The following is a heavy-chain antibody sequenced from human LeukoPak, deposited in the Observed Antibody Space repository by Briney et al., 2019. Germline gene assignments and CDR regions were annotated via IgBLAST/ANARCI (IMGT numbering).Heavy chain of an antibody. D-gene: IGHD2-2*01. V-gene: IGHV5-51*01. CDR3: ARYCDTTSCYRY. CDR1: GYTFTNYW. J-gene: IGHJ4*02. CDR2: IYPSDSDT. Sequence: GESLKISCQGSGYTFTNYWIGWVRQMPGKGLEWMGIIYPSDSDTIYNPSFQGQVTISVDTSTNTAYLQWSSLKASDTAMYFCARYCDTTSCYRYWGQGTLVTVSS.